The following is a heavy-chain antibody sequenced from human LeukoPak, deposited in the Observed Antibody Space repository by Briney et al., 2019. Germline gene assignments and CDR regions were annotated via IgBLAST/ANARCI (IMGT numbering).Heavy chain of an antibody. Sequence: PSETLSLTCTVSGGSISGYYWSWIRQPPGKGLEWIGYIYYSGSTNYSPSLKSRVTISVDTSKDKFSLKLTSVTAADTAVYYCARGRTGSYFAADYWGQGTLVTVSS. CDR2: IYYSGST. D-gene: IGHD1-26*01. CDR3: ARGRTGSYFAADY. CDR1: GGSISGYY. V-gene: IGHV4-59*01. J-gene: IGHJ4*02.